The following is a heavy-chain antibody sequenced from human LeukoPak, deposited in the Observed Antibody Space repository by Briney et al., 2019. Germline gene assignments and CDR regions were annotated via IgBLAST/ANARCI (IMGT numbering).Heavy chain of an antibody. CDR1: GYTFTGYY. D-gene: IGHD6-19*01. CDR2: INPNSGGT. CDR3: AIDSSGWYSLDY. V-gene: IGHV1-2*02. J-gene: IGHJ4*02. Sequence: ASVKVSCTASGYTFTGYYMHWVRQAPGQGLEWMGWINPNSGGTNYAQKFQGRVTMARDTSISTAYMELSRLRSDDTAVYYCAIDSSGWYSLDYWGQGTLVTVSS.